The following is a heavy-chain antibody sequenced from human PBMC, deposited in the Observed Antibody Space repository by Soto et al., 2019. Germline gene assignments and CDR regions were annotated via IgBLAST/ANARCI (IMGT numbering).Heavy chain of an antibody. CDR1: GGSISSYY. Sequence: SETLSLTCTVSGGSISSYYWSWIRQPPGKGLEWIGYIYYSGSTNYNPSLKSRVTISVDTSKNQFSLKLSSVTAADTAVYYCARRLGYCSSTSCTFGFDYWGRGNLVTVSS. J-gene: IGHJ4*02. D-gene: IGHD2-2*01. CDR3: ARRLGYCSSTSCTFGFDY. V-gene: IGHV4-59*01. CDR2: IYYSGST.